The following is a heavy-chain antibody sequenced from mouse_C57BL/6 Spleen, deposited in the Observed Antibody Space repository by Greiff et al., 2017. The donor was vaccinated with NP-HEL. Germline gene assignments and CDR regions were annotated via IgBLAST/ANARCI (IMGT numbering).Heavy chain of an antibody. CDR1: GYAFSSYW. J-gene: IGHJ4*01. V-gene: IGHV1-80*01. CDR3: ASYYDDGYYYAMDY. CDR2: IYPGDGDT. Sequence: VQLQQSGAELVKPGASVKISCKASGYAFSSYWMNWVKQRPGKGLEWIGQIYPGDGDTNYNGKFKGKATLTADKASSTAYMQLSSLTSEDSAVYFCASYYDDGYYYAMDYWGQGTSVTVSS. D-gene: IGHD2-4*01.